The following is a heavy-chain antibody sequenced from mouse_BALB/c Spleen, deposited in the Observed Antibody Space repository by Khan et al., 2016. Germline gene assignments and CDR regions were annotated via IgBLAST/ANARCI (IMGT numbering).Heavy chain of an antibody. CDR2: ILPGTDTT. V-gene: IGHV1-9*01. CDR1: GYTFNSCW. CDR3: ARESHGYHFVY. J-gene: IGHJ3*01. D-gene: IGHD2-14*01. Sequence: QVQLQQSGAELMKPGASVKISCKATGYTFNSCWIEWVKQRPGHGLEWIGEILPGTDTTDYNEKFKDRAAFTADTSSNTAYMQLSSLTSEDSAVYYCARESHGYHFVYWGQGTLVTVSA.